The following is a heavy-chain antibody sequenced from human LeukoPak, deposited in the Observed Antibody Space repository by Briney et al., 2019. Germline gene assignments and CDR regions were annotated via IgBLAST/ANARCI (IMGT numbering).Heavy chain of an antibody. CDR2: INHSGST. CDR1: GGSVSGYY. J-gene: IGHJ6*02. V-gene: IGHV4-34*01. Sequence: SETLSLTCAVYGGSVSGYYWSWIRQPPGKGLEWIGEINHSGSTNYNPSLKSRVTISVDTSKNQFSLKLSSVTAADTAVYYCARVKRWYGYYYGMDVWGQGTTVTVSS. CDR3: ARVKRWYGYYYGMDV. D-gene: IGHD6-13*01.